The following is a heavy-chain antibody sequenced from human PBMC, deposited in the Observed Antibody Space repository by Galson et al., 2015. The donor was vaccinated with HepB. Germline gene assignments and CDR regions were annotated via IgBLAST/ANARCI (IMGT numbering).Heavy chain of an antibody. CDR3: ARMEDYVWHNGMDI. V-gene: IGHV1-2*02. D-gene: IGHD3-16*01. Sequence: QSGAEVKKPGESLKISCKASGYTFSDYYMHWVRQAPGQGLEWMGWIHPNSGSTSYAQKSQGRVTISRDTSMSTAYMEVSSLRSDDAAVYYCARMEDYVWHNGMDIGGQGATVIVSS. J-gene: IGHJ6*02. CDR1: GYTFSDYY. CDR2: IHPNSGST.